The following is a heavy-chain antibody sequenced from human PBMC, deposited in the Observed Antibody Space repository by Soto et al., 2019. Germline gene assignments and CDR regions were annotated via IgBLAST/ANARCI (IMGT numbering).Heavy chain of an antibody. V-gene: IGHV4-30-4*01. CDR1: GGSISSGDYY. Sequence: SETLSLTCTVSGGSISSGDYYWSWIRQPPGKGLEWIGYIYYSGRTYYNSSLKSRVTVSVDTSKNQFSLKLSSVTAADTAVYYCARDRLRRYCSSTSCPYGMDVWGQGTTVTVSS. D-gene: IGHD2-2*01. J-gene: IGHJ6*02. CDR2: IYYSGRT. CDR3: ARDRLRRYCSSTSCPYGMDV.